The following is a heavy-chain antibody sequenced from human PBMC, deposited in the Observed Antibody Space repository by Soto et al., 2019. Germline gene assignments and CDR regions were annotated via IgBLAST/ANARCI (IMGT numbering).Heavy chain of an antibody. CDR3: AMSRLWFGGVAGSSDI. V-gene: IGHV1-3*01. Sequence: GASVKVSCKASGYTFTSYAMHWVRQAPGQRLEWMGWINAGNGNTKYSQKFQGRVTITRDTSASTAYMELSSLRSEDTAVYYCAMSRLWFGGVAGSSDICGQGTMVTVSS. CDR1: GYTFTSYA. J-gene: IGHJ3*02. D-gene: IGHD3-10*01. CDR2: INAGNGNT.